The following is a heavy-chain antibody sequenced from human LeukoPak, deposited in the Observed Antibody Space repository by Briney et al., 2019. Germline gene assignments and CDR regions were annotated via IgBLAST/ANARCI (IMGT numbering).Heavy chain of an antibody. CDR3: ATLRGASSAVFGS. V-gene: IGHV4-59*08. CDR2: ILHSGGGT. D-gene: IGHD3-22*01. J-gene: IGHJ4*02. Sequence: PSETLSLTCTLSGGSISREYVSWIRQPPGNGLGGVGYILHSGGGTNYSPSLKSQVNISVDTSKRQISLKLSPVTAADTALYYCATLRGASSAVFGSWGQGILVTVSS. CDR1: GGSISREY.